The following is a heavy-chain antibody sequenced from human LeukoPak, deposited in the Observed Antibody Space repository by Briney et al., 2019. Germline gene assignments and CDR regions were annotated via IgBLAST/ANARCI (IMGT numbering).Heavy chain of an antibody. D-gene: IGHD3-10*01. CDR3: ARGSGVLLWFGELFAFDI. CDR2: IYYSGST. CDR1: GGSISSYY. V-gene: IGHV4-59*01. Sequence: SETLSLTCTVSGGSISSYYWSWIRQPPGKGLEWLGYIYYSGSTNYNPSLKSRVTISVDTSKNQFSLKLSSVTAADTAVYYCARGSGVLLWFGELFAFDIWGQGTMVTVSS. J-gene: IGHJ3*02.